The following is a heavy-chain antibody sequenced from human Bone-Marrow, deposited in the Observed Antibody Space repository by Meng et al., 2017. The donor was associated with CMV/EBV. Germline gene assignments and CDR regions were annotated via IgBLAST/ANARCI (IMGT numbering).Heavy chain of an antibody. V-gene: IGHV1-69*01. D-gene: IGHD1-26*01. CDR1: VRPSTSYA. Sequence: GQAGGEVNKPGSWEMFSDKVCVRPSTSYAISGVRQAPGQGLGGMGGIIPIFGTANYAQKFQGIVTITADESTTTAYMKLSIRRSETTALYYFARDYELRGVGAWGYWGQGTLVTVSS. CDR2: IIPIFGTA. CDR3: ARDYELRGVGAWGY. J-gene: IGHJ4*02.